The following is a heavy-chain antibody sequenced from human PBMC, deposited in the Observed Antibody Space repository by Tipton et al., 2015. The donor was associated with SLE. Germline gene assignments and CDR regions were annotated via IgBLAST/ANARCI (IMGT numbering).Heavy chain of an antibody. CDR3: TRAVGATIWFDP. D-gene: IGHD1-26*01. J-gene: IGHJ5*02. CDR1: GFTFSGSA. Sequence: SLRLSCAASGFTFSGSAMHWVRQASGKGLEWAGRIRSKASSYATAYAASVKGRFTISRDDSKNTAYLQMNSLKTEDTAVYYCTRAVGATIWFDPWGQGTLVTVSS. CDR2: IRSKASSYAT. V-gene: IGHV3-73*01.